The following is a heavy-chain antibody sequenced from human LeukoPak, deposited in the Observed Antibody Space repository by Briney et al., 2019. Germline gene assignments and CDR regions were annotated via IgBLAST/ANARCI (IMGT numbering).Heavy chain of an antibody. V-gene: IGHV1-18*01. D-gene: IGHD3-16*01. J-gene: IGHJ4*02. CDR1: GYTFTTYE. CDR2: INTRNGHA. Sequence: ASVKVSRKASGYTFTTYEIIWVRQAPGQGLEWMGWINTRNGHANYAHQLQGRVTLTTDTSTSTSYMELASLRFDDTAIYYCARNHLGLGLWGQGTLVTASS. CDR3: ARNHLGLGL.